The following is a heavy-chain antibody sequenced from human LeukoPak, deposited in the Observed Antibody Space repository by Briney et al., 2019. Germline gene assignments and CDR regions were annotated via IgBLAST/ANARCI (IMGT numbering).Heavy chain of an antibody. CDR3: ARAWYSSSSPFFDY. J-gene: IGHJ4*02. CDR1: GGSISSHY. D-gene: IGHD6-6*01. V-gene: IGHV4-59*11. CDR2: IYYSGST. Sequence: SETLSLTCTVSGGSISSHYWSWIRQPPGKGLEWIGYIYYSGSTNYNPSLKSRVTISVDTSKNQFSLKLSSVTAADTAVYYCARAWYSSSSPFFDYWGQGTLVTVS.